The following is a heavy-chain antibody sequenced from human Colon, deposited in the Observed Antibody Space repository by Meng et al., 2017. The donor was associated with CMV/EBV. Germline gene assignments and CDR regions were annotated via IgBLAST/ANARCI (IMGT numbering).Heavy chain of an antibody. CDR2: IKQDGSEK. Sequence: GESLKISCAASGFTFSSYWMSWVRQAPGKGLEWVAKIKQDGSEKYCVDSVKGRFTISRDNAKNSLYLQMNSLRAEDTAVYYCAKLGIDYDVLTGYYYHYGLDVWGQGTMVTVSS. V-gene: IGHV3-7*01. CDR3: AKLGIDYDVLTGYYYHYGLDV. CDR1: GFTFSSYW. D-gene: IGHD3-9*01. J-gene: IGHJ6*02.